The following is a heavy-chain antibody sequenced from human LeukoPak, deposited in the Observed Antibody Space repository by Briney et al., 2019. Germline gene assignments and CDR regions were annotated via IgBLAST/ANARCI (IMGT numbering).Heavy chain of an antibody. Sequence: GGSLRLSCAASGFTFSSYAMSWVRQAPGRGLEWVSAISGSDGRTWYADSVKGRLTISRDSSKNTLYLQINSLRAEDTAVYYCARDRRFPDDVFDIWGQGTLVTVSS. V-gene: IGHV3-23*01. CDR1: GFTFSSYA. D-gene: IGHD2-21*01. J-gene: IGHJ3*02. CDR2: ISGSDGRT. CDR3: ARDRRFPDDVFDI.